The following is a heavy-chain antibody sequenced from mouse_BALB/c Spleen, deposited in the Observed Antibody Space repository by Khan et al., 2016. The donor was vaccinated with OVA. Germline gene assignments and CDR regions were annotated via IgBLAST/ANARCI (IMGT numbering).Heavy chain of an antibody. V-gene: IGHV1S136*01. CDR2: INPYNDGT. Sequence: VQLQQSGPELVKSGASAKMSCKASGYTFTNFVMHWVNQRPGQGLEWIGYINPYNDGTKYNVKFIVKATLTSDKSSSTAYMELSSMTSEDSAVYYCARDASGPYYALDYWVQGTSGTVSS. J-gene: IGHJ4*01. CDR3: ARDASGPYYALDY. D-gene: IGHD6-2*01. CDR1: GYTFTNFV.